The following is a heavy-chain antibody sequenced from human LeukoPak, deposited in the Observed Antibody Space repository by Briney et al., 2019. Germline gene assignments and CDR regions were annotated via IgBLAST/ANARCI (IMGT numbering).Heavy chain of an antibody. V-gene: IGHV1-2*02. CDR1: GYTFTGYY. CDR3: ARDREVLLWFGELFVFDY. J-gene: IGHJ4*02. D-gene: IGHD3-10*01. CDR2: INPNSGGT. Sequence: ASVKVSCKASGYTFTGYYMHWVRQAPGQGLEWMGWINPNSGGTNYAQKFQGRVTMTRDTSISTAYMELSRLRSDGTAVYYCARDREVLLWFGELFVFDYWGQGTLVTVSS.